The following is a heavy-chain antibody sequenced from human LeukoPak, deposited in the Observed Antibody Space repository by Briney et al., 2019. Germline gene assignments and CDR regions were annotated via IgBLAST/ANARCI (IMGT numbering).Heavy chain of an antibody. Sequence: ASVKVSCKASGYTFTSYYMHWVRQAPGQGLEWMGWINPNSGGTNYAQKFQGRVTMTRDTFISTAYMGLSRLRSDDTAVYYCARDIILITIFGVVTNWFDPWGQGTLVTVSS. D-gene: IGHD3-3*01. J-gene: IGHJ5*02. V-gene: IGHV1-2*02. CDR3: ARDIILITIFGVVTNWFDP. CDR1: GYTFTSYY. CDR2: INPNSGGT.